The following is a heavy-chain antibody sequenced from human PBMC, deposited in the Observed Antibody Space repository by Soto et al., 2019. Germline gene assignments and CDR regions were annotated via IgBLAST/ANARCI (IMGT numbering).Heavy chain of an antibody. J-gene: IGHJ4*02. V-gene: IGHV3-30*18. CDR1: GFTFSDYA. CDR2: VSHDGRNT. D-gene: IGHD6-19*01. Sequence: VQLVESGGGVVQPGRSLRLSCAASGFTFSDYAMHWVRQAPGKGLGWVAVVSHDGRNTHYADSVKGRFTISRDSSKNTVSLEMTSLRAEVTAVYYCAKGGRQWLVTSDFNYWGQGALVTVSS. CDR3: AKGGRQWLVTSDFNY.